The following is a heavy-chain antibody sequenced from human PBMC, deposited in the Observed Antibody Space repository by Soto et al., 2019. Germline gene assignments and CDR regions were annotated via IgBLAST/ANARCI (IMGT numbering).Heavy chain of an antibody. CDR3: ARAKSYGDYAFDY. CDR1: GDTFTSYY. CDR2: IDPSGGAT. J-gene: IGHJ4*02. D-gene: IGHD4-17*01. Sequence: QVQLVQSGAEVKKPGASVKVSCKASGDTFTSYYMHWVRQAPGQGLEWMGIIDPSGGATTYAQRFQGRVTMIRDTSTSTVYMELSSLRSEDTAVYYCARAKSYGDYAFDYWGQGTLVTVSS. V-gene: IGHV1-46*01.